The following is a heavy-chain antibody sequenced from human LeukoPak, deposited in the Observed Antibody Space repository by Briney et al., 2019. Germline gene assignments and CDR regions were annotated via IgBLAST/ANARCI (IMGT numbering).Heavy chain of an antibody. J-gene: IGHJ4*02. V-gene: IGHV4-4*02. CDR1: GGSITSVNL. D-gene: IGHD1-26*01. CDR2: MYLSGTT. CDR3: AGLVGRYSNGMYYYFDY. Sequence: PSETLSLTCAVSGGSITSVNLWAWVRQPPGKGLGWVGAMYLSGTTTCNPSLRGRATISLDRSKNQVSLRLNSVTAADTALYYCAGLVGRYSNGMYYYFDYWGQGILVTVSS.